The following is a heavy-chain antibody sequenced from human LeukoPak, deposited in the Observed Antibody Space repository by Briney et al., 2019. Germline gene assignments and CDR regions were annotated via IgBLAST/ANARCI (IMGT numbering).Heavy chain of an antibody. Sequence: GGSLRLSCSVSGFTFSTYVMHWVRQAPGKGLEYASAISSNGDNTYYADSVKGRFTISRDNSKNTLYLQMSSLRPDDTAVYFWVRGTGYWGQGTLVTVSS. J-gene: IGHJ4*02. V-gene: IGHV3-64D*06. CDR1: GFTFSTYV. CDR3: VRGTGY. CDR2: ISSNGDNT.